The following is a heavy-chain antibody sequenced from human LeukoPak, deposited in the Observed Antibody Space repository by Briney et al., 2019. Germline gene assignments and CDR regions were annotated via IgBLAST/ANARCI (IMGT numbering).Heavy chain of an antibody. J-gene: IGHJ3*02. V-gene: IGHV3-33*01. CDR3: ARDRMIVPGDDAFDI. Sequence: TGGSLRLSCAASGFTFSSYGMHGVRQAPGKGLEWVAVIWYDGSNKYYAGSVKGRFTISRDNSKNTLYLQMNSLRAEDTAVYYCARDRMIVPGDDAFDIWGQGTMVTVSS. D-gene: IGHD3-22*01. CDR1: GFTFSSYG. CDR2: IWYDGSNK.